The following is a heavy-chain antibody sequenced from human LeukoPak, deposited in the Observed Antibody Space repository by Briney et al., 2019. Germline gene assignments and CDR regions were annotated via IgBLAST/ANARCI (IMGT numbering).Heavy chain of an antibody. V-gene: IGHV3-23*01. D-gene: IGHD2-2*01. CDR1: GFTFSSHA. CDR3: ARGDIVVVPAALDY. Sequence: GGSLRLSCVVSGFTFSSHAMSWVRQAPGKGLEWVSSIGVSGVTTYYADSVKGRFTISTDNSKNTLSLQMNGLRAEDTAVYYCARGDIVVVPAALDYWGQGTLVTVSS. J-gene: IGHJ4*02. CDR2: IGVSGVTT.